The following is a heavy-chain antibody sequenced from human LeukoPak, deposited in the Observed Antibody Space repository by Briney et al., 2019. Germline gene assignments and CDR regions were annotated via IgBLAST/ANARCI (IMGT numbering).Heavy chain of an antibody. CDR2: IYHSGIT. Sequence: SETLSLTCTVSGNSISSGNYWGWIRQPPGKGLEWIGSIYHSGITYYNPSLKSRVTISVDTSKNNFSLKQSSVTAADTAVYFCARLVVSNFDYWGQGTLVTVSS. CDR3: ARLVVSNFDY. CDR1: GNSISSGNY. D-gene: IGHD5/OR15-5a*01. V-gene: IGHV4-38-2*02. J-gene: IGHJ4*02.